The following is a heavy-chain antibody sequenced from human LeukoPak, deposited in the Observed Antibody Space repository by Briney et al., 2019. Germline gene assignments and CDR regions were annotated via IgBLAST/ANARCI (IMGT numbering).Heavy chain of an antibody. Sequence: ASVKLSCKASGYTFTSYGISWVRQAPGQGLEWMGWISAYNGNTNYAQKLQGRVTMTTDTSTSTACMELRSLRSDDTAVYYCAKTPTTQNDGLHFDYWGQGTLVTVSS. CDR3: AKTPTTQNDGLHFDY. D-gene: IGHD1-1*01. CDR2: ISAYNGNT. V-gene: IGHV1-18*01. J-gene: IGHJ4*01. CDR1: GYTFTSYG.